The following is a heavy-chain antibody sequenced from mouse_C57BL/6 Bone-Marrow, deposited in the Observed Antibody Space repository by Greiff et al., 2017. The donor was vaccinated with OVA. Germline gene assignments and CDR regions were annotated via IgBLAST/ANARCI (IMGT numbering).Heavy chain of an antibody. CDR3: TALFITVY. Sequence: VQLQQSGAELVRPGASVKLSCTASGFNIKDDYMHWVKQRPEQGLEWIGWIDPENGDTEYASKFQGKATITADTSSNTAYLQLSSLTSDDTAVFYCTALFITVYWGQGTTLTVSS. D-gene: IGHD1-1*01. J-gene: IGHJ2*01. CDR2: IDPENGDT. V-gene: IGHV14-4*01. CDR1: GFNIKDDY.